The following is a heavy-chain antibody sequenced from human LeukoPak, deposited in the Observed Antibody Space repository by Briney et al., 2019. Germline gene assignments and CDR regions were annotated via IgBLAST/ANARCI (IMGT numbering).Heavy chain of an antibody. CDR2: ISWNSGSI. D-gene: IGHD3-22*01. V-gene: IGHV3-9*01. CDR3: AKDIGPRGGYDSSGYQDY. J-gene: IGHJ4*02. Sequence: PGGSLRLSCAASGFTFDDYAMHWVRQAPGKGLEWVSGISWNSGSIGYADSVKGRFTISRDNAKNSLYLQMNSLRAEDTALYYCAKDIGPRGGYDSSGYQDYWGQGTLVTVSS. CDR1: GFTFDDYA.